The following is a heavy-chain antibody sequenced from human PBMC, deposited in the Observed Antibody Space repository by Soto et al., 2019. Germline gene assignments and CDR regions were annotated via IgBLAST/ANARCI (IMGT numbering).Heavy chain of an antibody. CDR3: ARAALEYSSSHLDY. V-gene: IGHV3-21*01. CDR1: GFTLTRYS. D-gene: IGHD6-6*01. J-gene: IGHJ4*02. CDR2: ISSTTNYI. Sequence: GGSLRLSCAAAGFTLTRYSMNWVRQAPGKGLGWVSSISSTTNYIYYADSVKGRFTISRDNAKNSLYLQMNSLRAEDTAVYYCARAALEYSSSHLDYWGQGTLVTVSS.